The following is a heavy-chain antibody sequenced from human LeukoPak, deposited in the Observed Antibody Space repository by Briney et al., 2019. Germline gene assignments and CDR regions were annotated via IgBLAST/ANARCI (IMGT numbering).Heavy chain of an antibody. CDR3: ARAGASIVGATYFDY. V-gene: IGHV3-21*01. CDR2: ISSSSSYI. Sequence: GGSLRLSCAVAGFIFSSNEMNWVRQAPGKGLEWVSSISSSSSYIYYADSVKGRFTISRDNAKNSLYLQMNSLRAEDTAVYYCARAGASIVGATYFDYWGQGTLVTVSS. D-gene: IGHD1-26*01. J-gene: IGHJ4*02. CDR1: GFIFSSNE.